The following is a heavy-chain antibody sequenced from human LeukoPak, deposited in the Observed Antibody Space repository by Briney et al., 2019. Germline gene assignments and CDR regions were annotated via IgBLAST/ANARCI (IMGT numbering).Heavy chain of an antibody. CDR2: IYYSGST. D-gene: IGHD6-6*01. J-gene: IGHJ4*02. CDR3: ARRTPPKYSSPTGYFDY. CDR1: GDSISSSSYY. Sequence: SETLSLTCTVSGDSISSSSYYWGWIRQPPGKGLEWIGSIYYSGSTYYNPSLKSRVTISVDTSKNQFSLKLSSVTAADTAVYYCARRTPPKYSSPTGYFDYWGQGTLVTVSS. V-gene: IGHV4-39*01.